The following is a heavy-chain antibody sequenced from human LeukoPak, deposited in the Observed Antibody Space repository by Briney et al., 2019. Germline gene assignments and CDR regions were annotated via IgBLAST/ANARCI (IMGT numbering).Heavy chain of an antibody. Sequence: GGSLRLSCAASGFTLSSHWMNWVRQAPGKGLEWVADIKQDGSEKYYVGSVKGRFTISRDNSKNTLYLQMNSLRAEDTAVYYCARELRDFWSGYYLGYFDYWGQGTLVTVSS. J-gene: IGHJ4*02. CDR3: ARELRDFWSGYYLGYFDY. CDR1: GFTLSSHW. CDR2: IKQDGSEK. D-gene: IGHD3-3*01. V-gene: IGHV3-7*03.